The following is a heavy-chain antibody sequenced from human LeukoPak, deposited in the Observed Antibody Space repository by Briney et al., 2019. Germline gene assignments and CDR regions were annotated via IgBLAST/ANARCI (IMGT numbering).Heavy chain of an antibody. CDR1: GFAFSSYA. Sequence: GGSLRLSCAVSGFAFSSYAMSWVRQAPGEGLEWVPAISGTGDSTYSADSVKGRFTISRDNSKNTLYLQMNSLRVEDTAVYYCAKAPDYWGQGTLVTVSS. V-gene: IGHV3-23*01. J-gene: IGHJ4*02. CDR3: AKAPDY. CDR2: ISGTGDST.